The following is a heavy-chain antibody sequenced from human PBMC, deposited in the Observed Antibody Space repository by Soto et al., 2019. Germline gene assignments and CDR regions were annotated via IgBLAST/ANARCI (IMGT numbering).Heavy chain of an antibody. Sequence: GGSLRLACAASGFTFSRYWMHWVRQAPGKGLVWVSRINSDGSSTFYADSVKGRFTISRDNAKNTLYLQMNSLRAEDTAVYYCASSLLTPFDYWGQGTLVTVSS. V-gene: IGHV3-74*01. CDR2: INSDGSST. D-gene: IGHD7-27*01. CDR1: GFTFSRYW. J-gene: IGHJ4*02. CDR3: ASSLLTPFDY.